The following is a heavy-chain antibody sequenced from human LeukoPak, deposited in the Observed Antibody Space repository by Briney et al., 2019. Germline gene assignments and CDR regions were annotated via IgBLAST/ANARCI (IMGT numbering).Heavy chain of an antibody. J-gene: IGHJ4*02. D-gene: IGHD3-10*01. CDR2: IRSTANGYAT. CDR3: TGNYYGSGSYADFDY. Sequence: GGSLRLSCAASGFTFSGSALHWVRQASGKGLEWVGRIRSTANGYATAYAASVKGRFTISRDDSKNTAYLQMDSLNTEDTAVYYCTGNYYGSGSYADFDYWGQGTLVTVSS. V-gene: IGHV3-73*01. CDR1: GFTFSGSA.